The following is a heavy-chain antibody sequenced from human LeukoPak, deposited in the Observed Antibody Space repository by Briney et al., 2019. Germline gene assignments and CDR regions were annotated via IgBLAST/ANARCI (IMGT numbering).Heavy chain of an antibody. V-gene: IGHV3-23*01. CDR2: ITGSSGGT. CDR3: AKAHSSGWYEDY. Sequence: GGSLRLSCAASGFTLRSYVMNWVRQAPGKGLEWVSSITGSSGGTYYADSVKGRFTISRDNCKNTLYLQVNSLRAKDTAVYYCAKAHSSGWYEDYWGQGTLVTVSS. D-gene: IGHD6-19*01. CDR1: GFTLRSYV. J-gene: IGHJ4*02.